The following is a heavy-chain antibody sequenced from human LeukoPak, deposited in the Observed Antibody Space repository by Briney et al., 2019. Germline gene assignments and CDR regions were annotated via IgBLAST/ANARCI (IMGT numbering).Heavy chain of an antibody. CDR3: ARGLGHSQPRSSSSSRMTIYYYYMDV. CDR2: IYYSGST. Sequence: PSETLSLTCTVSGGSISSSSYYWGCIRQPPGKGLEWIGSIYYSGSTYCNPSLKSRVTMSLDTSKNQLSLKVNSVTAADTAVYYCARGLGHSQPRSSSSSRMTIYYYYMDVWGKGATVTVSS. J-gene: IGHJ6*03. CDR1: GGSISSSSYY. D-gene: IGHD6-6*01. V-gene: IGHV4-39*07.